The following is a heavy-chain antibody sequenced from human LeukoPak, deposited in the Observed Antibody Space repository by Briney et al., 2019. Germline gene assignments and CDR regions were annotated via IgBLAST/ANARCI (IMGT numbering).Heavy chain of an antibody. D-gene: IGHD2-15*01. CDR1: GFTFSDYY. V-gene: IGHV3-11*01. CDR2: VSGSDENK. Sequence: PGGSLRLSCAASGFTFSDYYTTWIRQAPGQGLEWISYVSGSDENKYYAGSVRGRFAISRDSAEKSLFLQMSNVRAEDTAVYYCARAGLGGHYIDYWGQGTLVTVSS. CDR3: ARAGLGGHYIDY. J-gene: IGHJ4*02.